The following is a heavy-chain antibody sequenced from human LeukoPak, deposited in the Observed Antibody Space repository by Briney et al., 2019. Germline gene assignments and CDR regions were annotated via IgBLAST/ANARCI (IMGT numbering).Heavy chain of an antibody. J-gene: IGHJ4*02. V-gene: IGHV3-21*01. Sequence: GGSLRLSCAASGFTFSSYSMNWVRQAPGKGLEWVSSISSSSSYIYYADSVKGRFTISRDNAKNSLYLQMNSLRAEDTAVYYCARDFPPEDYIVVVPAPHGYWGQGTLVTVSS. D-gene: IGHD2-2*01. CDR2: ISSSSSYI. CDR1: GFTFSSYS. CDR3: ARDFPPEDYIVVVPAPHGY.